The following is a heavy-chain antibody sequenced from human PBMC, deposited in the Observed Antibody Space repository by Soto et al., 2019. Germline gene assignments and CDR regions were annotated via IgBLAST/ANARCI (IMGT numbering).Heavy chain of an antibody. CDR3: ARSQYSSSFDY. CDR2: IYYDGSNK. D-gene: IGHD6-13*01. V-gene: IGHV3-33*01. Sequence: QVQLVESGGGVVQPGRSLRLSCAASGFTFSSYGMHWVRQAPGKGLEWVAVIYYDGSNKYYADSVKGRFTISRDNSKNTLYRQMNSLRAEDTAVFYCARSQYSSSFDYWGQGTLVTVSS. CDR1: GFTFSSYG. J-gene: IGHJ4*02.